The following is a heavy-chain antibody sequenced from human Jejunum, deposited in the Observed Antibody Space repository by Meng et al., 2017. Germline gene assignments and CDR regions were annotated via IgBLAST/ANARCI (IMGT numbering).Heavy chain of an antibody. J-gene: IGHJ4*02. CDR1: GYSFFKYW. CDR2: VYPGDSDT. Sequence: GESLKISCEASGYSFFKYWIGWVRQMPGKGLEWMGFVYPGDSDTTYSPSFQGHVTISADRSINTAYLQWSSLEASDTTVYYCARRHREGGNYNSVFDLWGQGTLVTVSS. V-gene: IGHV5-51*01. D-gene: IGHD1-26*01. CDR3: ARRHREGGNYNSVFDL.